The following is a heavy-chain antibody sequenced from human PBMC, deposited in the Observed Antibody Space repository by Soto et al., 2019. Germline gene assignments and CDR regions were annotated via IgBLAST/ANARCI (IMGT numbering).Heavy chain of an antibody. V-gene: IGHV3-11*01. CDR3: ARDRTLVGALGY. CDR1: GFIFSDYY. D-gene: IGHD3-10*01. J-gene: IGHJ4*02. Sequence: PGGSLSLSCAASGFIFSDYYMSWIRQAPGKGLEWVAYISHSSNTIYYADSVKGRFTISRDNAKSSLYLQMDSLRAEDTAVYYCARDRTLVGALGYWGQGTLVTVSS. CDR2: ISHSSNTI.